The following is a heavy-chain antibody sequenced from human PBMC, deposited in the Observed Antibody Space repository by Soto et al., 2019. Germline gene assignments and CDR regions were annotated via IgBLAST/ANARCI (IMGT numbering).Heavy chain of an antibody. D-gene: IGHD6-19*01. CDR2: IYYSGST. CDR1: GGSISSYY. Sequence: SETLSLTCTVSGGSISSYYWSWIRQPPGKGLEWIGYIYYSGSTNYTPSLKSRVTISVDTSKNQFSLKLSSVTAADTAVYYCARVWYSSGWWDGYGMDVWGQGTTVTVSS. CDR3: ARVWYSSGWWDGYGMDV. V-gene: IGHV4-59*01. J-gene: IGHJ6*02.